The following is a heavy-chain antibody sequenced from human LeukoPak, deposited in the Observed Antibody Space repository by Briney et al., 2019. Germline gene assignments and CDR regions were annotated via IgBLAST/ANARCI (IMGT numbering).Heavy chain of an antibody. CDR2: IRYDGSNK. Sequence: GGSLRLSCAASGFTFSSYGMHWVRQAQGKGLEWVAFIRYDGSNKYYADSVKGRFTISRDNSKNTLYLQMNSLRAEDTAVYYCAKDRASPRHSVGYFDYWGQGTLVTVSS. V-gene: IGHV3-30*02. J-gene: IGHJ4*02. CDR3: AKDRASPRHSVGYFDY. CDR1: GFTFSSYG. D-gene: IGHD1-26*01.